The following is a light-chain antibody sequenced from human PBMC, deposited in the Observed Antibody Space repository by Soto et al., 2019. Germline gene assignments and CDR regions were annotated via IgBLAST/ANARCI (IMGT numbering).Light chain of an antibody. CDR2: SAS. J-gene: IGKJ4*01. CDR1: QSVSSSY. Sequence: EIVLTQSPGTLSLSPGERATLSCRASQSVSSSYLAWYQQKPGQAPRLLIYSASSRATGIPDRFSGSGSGTEFTLTISRLEPEDFAVYYCQQFDKWPPRLTFGGGTKVDIK. V-gene: IGKV3-20*01. CDR3: QQFDKWPPRLT.